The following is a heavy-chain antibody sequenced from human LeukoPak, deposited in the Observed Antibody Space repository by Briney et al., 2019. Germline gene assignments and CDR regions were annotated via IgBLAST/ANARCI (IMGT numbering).Heavy chain of an antibody. CDR1: GGSISSSSYY. Sequence: SETLSLTCTVSGGSISSSSYYWSWIRQPPGKGLEWIGSVYYSGSTNYNPSLKSRVTISVDTSKTQFSLNLISVTAADTATYYCARHGFSSTWFLFDYWGQGTLVTVSS. CDR3: ARHGFSSTWFLFDY. V-gene: IGHV4-61*05. D-gene: IGHD6-13*01. J-gene: IGHJ4*02. CDR2: VYYSGST.